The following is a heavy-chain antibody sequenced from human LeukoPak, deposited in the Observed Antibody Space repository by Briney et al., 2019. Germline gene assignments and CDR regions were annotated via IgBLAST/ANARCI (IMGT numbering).Heavy chain of an antibody. D-gene: IGHD6-19*01. CDR1: GGSFNGYD. J-gene: IGHJ4*02. V-gene: IGHV4-34*01. Sequence: TSETLSLTCAVYGGSFNGYDWSWIRQPPGKGLEWVGEINHSGSTNYNPSLKSRVTISVDTSKNQFSLKLSSVTAADTAVYYCARAYSGGWTLDYWGQGTLVTASS. CDR2: INHSGST. CDR3: ARAYSGGWTLDY.